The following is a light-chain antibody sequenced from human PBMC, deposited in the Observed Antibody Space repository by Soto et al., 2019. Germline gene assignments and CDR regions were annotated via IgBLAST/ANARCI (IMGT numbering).Light chain of an antibody. V-gene: IGKV3-15*01. CDR2: GAS. J-gene: IGKJ4*01. Sequence: IVMTQSPATLSMSPGERATLSCRASQSVSSNLAWFQQKPGQAPRLLVYGASTRATGLPARFSGSGSGTEFTLTISSLQSEDFAVYYCQQYTSWPLTFGGGTKVDNK. CDR3: QQYTSWPLT. CDR1: QSVSSN.